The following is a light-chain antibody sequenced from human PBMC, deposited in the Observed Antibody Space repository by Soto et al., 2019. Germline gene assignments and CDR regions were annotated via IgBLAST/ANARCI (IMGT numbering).Light chain of an antibody. CDR2: KTS. CDR3: QQYDSYPWT. V-gene: IGKV1-5*03. J-gene: IGKJ1*01. CDR1: QSIRSW. Sequence: DIQMTQSPSTLSASVGDRVTITCRASQSIRSWLAWYQQKPGKAPKLLIYKTSSLESGVPSRFSGSTSGTEFTLSIDSLQPDDFATYYCQQYDSYPWTFGHGTKVEIQ.